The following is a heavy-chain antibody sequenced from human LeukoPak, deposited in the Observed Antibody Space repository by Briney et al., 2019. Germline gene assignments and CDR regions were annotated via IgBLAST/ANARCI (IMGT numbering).Heavy chain of an antibody. V-gene: IGHV4-59*01. CDR2: MYYSGST. J-gene: IGHJ2*01. CDR3: ARLHPDGGKNSDG. Sequence: SETLSLTCTVLGCSIIDNYWAWIRQPPGKGLEWIGYMYYSGSTNYNPSFKSRVIISVDTSKNQFSLKVSSVTAADTAVYYCARLHPDGGKNSDGWGRGTLVTVSS. CDR1: GCSIIDNY. D-gene: IGHD4-23*01.